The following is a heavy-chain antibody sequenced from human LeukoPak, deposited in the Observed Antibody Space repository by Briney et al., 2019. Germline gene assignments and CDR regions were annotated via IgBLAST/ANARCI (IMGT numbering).Heavy chain of an antibody. V-gene: IGHV3-23*01. CDR2: ISGSGGST. D-gene: IGHD6-19*01. Sequence: GGSLRLSCAASGFTFSSYAMSWVCQAPGRGLEWFSAISGSGGSTYYADSVKGRFTISRDNSKNTLYLQMNSLRAEDTAVYYCAKREGVAVAGVFDYWGQGTLVTVSS. J-gene: IGHJ4*02. CDR3: AKREGVAVAGVFDY. CDR1: GFTFSSYA.